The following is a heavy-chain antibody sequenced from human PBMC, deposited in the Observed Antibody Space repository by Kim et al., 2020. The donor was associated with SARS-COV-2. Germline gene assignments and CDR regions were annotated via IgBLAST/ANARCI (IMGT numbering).Heavy chain of an antibody. Sequence: GGSLRLSCAASGFTFSNAWMSWVRQAPGKGLEWVGRIKSKTDGGTTDYAAPVKGRFTISRDDSKNTLYLQMNSLKTEDTAVYYCTMEIVVVTTSFYWGQGTLVTVSS. D-gene: IGHD3-22*01. CDR3: TMEIVVVTTSFY. CDR1: GFTFSNAW. CDR2: IKSKTDGGTT. J-gene: IGHJ4*02. V-gene: IGHV3-15*01.